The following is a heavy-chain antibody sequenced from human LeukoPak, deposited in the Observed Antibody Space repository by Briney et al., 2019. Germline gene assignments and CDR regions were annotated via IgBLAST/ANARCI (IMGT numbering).Heavy chain of an antibody. V-gene: IGHV4-59*08. CDR3: ARRGLVSAEGLPYYYYGMDV. Sequence: SETLSLTCTVSGGSIGSYYWSWIRQPPGKGLEWIGYIYYSGSTNYNPSLKSRVTISVDTSKNQFSLKLSSVTAADTAVYYCARRGLVSAEGLPYYYYGMDVWGQGTTVTVSS. D-gene: IGHD2-15*01. CDR2: IYYSGST. CDR1: GGSIGSYY. J-gene: IGHJ6*02.